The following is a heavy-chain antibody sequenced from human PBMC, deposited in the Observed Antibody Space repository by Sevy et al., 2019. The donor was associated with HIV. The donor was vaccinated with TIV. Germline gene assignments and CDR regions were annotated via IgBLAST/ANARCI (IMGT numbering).Heavy chain of an antibody. J-gene: IGHJ6*02. CDR2: ISGSGDTT. V-gene: IGHV3-23*01. D-gene: IGHD5-12*01. Sequence: GGSLRLSCAASGFNFINYGMSWVRQAPGKGLEWVSVISGSGDTTTYADSTKGRFVISSDNSKNTMYLQLNSLRAEDTVVYYCAKDIGVSLLVPSPGYGIDVWGHGTSVTVSS. CDR1: GFNFINYG. CDR3: AKDIGVSLLVPSPGYGIDV.